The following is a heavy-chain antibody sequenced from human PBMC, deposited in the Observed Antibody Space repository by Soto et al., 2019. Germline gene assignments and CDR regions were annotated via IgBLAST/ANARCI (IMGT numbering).Heavy chain of an antibody. CDR1: GYSFTSYW. D-gene: IGHD3-22*01. CDR2: IYPGDSDT. J-gene: IGHJ3*02. V-gene: IGHV5-51*01. CDR3: ARHRGGGYYYDSSGLGAFDI. Sequence: ESLKISCKGCGYSFTSYWIGWVRQMPGKGLEWMGIIYPGDSDTRYSPSFQGQVTISADKSISTAYLQWSSLKASDTAMYYCARHRGGGYYYDSSGLGAFDIWGQGTMVTVS.